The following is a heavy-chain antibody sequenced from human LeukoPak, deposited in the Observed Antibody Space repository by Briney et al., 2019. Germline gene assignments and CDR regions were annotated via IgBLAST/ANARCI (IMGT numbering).Heavy chain of an antibody. J-gene: IGHJ4*02. CDR1: GFTFSSYG. CDR2: ISYDGSNK. CDR3: AKATIWFGESQFDY. Sequence: PGRSLRLSCAASGFTFSSYGMHWVRQAPGKGLEWVAVISYDGSNKYYADSVKGRFTISRDNSKNTLYLQMNSLRAEDTAVYYCAKATIWFGESQFDYWGQGTLVTVSS. V-gene: IGHV3-30*18. D-gene: IGHD3-10*01.